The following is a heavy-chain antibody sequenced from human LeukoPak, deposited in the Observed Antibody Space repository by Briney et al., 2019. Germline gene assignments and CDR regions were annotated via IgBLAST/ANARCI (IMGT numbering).Heavy chain of an antibody. CDR2: IIPIFGTA. V-gene: IGHV1-69*01. D-gene: IGHD3-16*02. J-gene: IGHJ4*02. CDR3: ARVRLHLGELSLAEFDY. Sequence: GSSVKVSCKASGGTFSSYAISSVRQAPGQGLEWMGGIIPIFGTANYAQKFQGRVTITADESTSTAYMELSSLRSEDTAVYYCARVRLHLGELSLAEFDYWGQGTLVTVSS. CDR1: GGTFSSYA.